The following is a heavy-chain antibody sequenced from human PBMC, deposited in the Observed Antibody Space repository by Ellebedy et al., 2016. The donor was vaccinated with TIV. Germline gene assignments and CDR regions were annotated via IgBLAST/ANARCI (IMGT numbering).Heavy chain of an antibody. J-gene: IGHJ6*02. CDR2: IYPGDSDT. Sequence: GESLKISXKGSGYSFTSYWIGWVRQMPGKGLEWMGIIYPGDSDTRYSPSFQGQVTISADKSISTAYLQWSSLKASDTAMYYCARPHYGSGTIGFGGMDVWGQGTTVTVSS. CDR1: GYSFTSYW. V-gene: IGHV5-51*01. D-gene: IGHD3-10*01. CDR3: ARPHYGSGTIGFGGMDV.